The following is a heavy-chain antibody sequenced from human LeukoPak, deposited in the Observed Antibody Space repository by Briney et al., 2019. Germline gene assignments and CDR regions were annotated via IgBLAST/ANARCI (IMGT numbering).Heavy chain of an antibody. CDR1: GGSISSSSYY. J-gene: IGHJ4*02. V-gene: IGHV4-39*01. D-gene: IGHD5-18*01. CDR2: IYYSGST. CDR3: ARLNPYSYFDY. Sequence: SETLSLTCTVSGGSISSSSYYWGWIRQPPGKGLEWTGSIYYSGSTYYNPSLKSRVTISVDTSKNQFSLKLSSVTAADTAVYYCARLNPYSYFDYWGQGTLVTVSS.